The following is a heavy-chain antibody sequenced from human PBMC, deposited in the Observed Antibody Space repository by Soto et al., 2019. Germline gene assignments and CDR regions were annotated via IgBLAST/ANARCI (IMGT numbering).Heavy chain of an antibody. J-gene: IGHJ6*02. CDR3: AKRQYCSSTSCYTYYYYGMDV. D-gene: IGHD2-2*02. CDR2: ISGSGGST. V-gene: IGHV3-23*01. Sequence: PGGSLRLSCAASGFTFSSYAMSWVRQAPGKGLEWVSAISGSGGSTYYADSVKGRFTISRDNSKNTLYLQMNSLRAEDTAVYYCAKRQYCSSTSCYTYYYYGMDVWGQGTTVTVSS. CDR1: GFTFSSYA.